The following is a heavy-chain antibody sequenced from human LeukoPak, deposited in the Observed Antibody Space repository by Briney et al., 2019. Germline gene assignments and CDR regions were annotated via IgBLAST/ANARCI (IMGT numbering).Heavy chain of an antibody. J-gene: IGHJ4*02. CDR3: ARYGITIVRGGKYYFDS. V-gene: IGHV4-59*08. Sequence: SETLSLTCTVSGGSISGYFWSWIRQPPGKRLEWIGYIHYSGSTNYNPSLNSRVTISVDTSRNQFSLRLSSVTAADTAVYYCARYGITIVRGGKYYFDSWGQGTLVTVSS. D-gene: IGHD3-10*01. CDR1: GGSISGYF. CDR2: IHYSGST.